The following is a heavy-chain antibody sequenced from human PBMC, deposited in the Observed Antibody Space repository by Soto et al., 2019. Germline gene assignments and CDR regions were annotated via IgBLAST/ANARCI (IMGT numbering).Heavy chain of an antibody. CDR3: AKPRGLLLHLDY. D-gene: IGHD3-22*01. CDR1: GFTFDDYA. J-gene: IGHJ4*02. Sequence: EVQLVESGGGLVQPGRSLRLSCAASGFTFDDYAMHWVRQAPGKGLEWVSGISWNSGSIGYADSVKGRFTMSRDNAKNSLYLQMNSLRAEDTALYYCAKPRGLLLHLDYWGQGTLVTVSS. CDR2: ISWNSGSI. V-gene: IGHV3-9*01.